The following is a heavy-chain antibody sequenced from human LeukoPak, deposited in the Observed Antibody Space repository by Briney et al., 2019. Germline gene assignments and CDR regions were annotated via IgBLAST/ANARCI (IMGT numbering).Heavy chain of an antibody. CDR1: GFTFDDYC. CDR2: IRSEFYGGTT. D-gene: IGHD1-26*01. J-gene: IGHJ5*02. V-gene: IGHV3-49*03. Sequence: GGSLRLSCRASGFTFDDYCMSWFRQAPGKGLEWVGFIRSEFYGGTTESAASVKGRFTISRDDSKSIAFLQMNSLKTEDTAVYYCARGPSSVGVTNGWFDPWGQGTLVTVSS. CDR3: ARGPSSVGVTNGWFDP.